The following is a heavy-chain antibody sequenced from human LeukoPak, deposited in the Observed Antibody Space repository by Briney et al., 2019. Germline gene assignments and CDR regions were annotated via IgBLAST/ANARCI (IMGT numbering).Heavy chain of an antibody. Sequence: PGGSLRLSCAASGFTFNIYAMSWVRQAPGKGLEWVSSITSSGTGTFYADSVKGRVTISRDNYKNTLYLQMNSLRAEDTAVYCCAKAGYSSGWYAPDYWGQGTLVTVSS. D-gene: IGHD6-19*01. CDR3: AKAGYSSGWYAPDY. J-gene: IGHJ4*02. CDR1: GFTFNIYA. CDR2: ITSSGTGT. V-gene: IGHV3-23*01.